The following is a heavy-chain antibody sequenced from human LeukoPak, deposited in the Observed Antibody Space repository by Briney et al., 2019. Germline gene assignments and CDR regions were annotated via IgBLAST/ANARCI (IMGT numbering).Heavy chain of an antibody. J-gene: IGHJ4*02. V-gene: IGHV4-61*02. CDR1: GGSISSGSYY. CDR3: AKVPNSSGWYYFDY. CDR2: IYTSGST. D-gene: IGHD6-19*01. Sequence: SSETLSLTCTVSGGSISSGSYYWSWIRQPAGKGLEWIGRIYTSGSTNYNPSLKSRVTISVDTSKNQFSLKLSSVTAADTAVYYCAKVPNSSGWYYFDYWGQGTLVTVSS.